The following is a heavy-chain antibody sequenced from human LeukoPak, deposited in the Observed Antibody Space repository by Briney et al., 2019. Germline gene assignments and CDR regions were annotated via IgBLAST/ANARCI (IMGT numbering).Heavy chain of an antibody. CDR3: ARHRSYTFDY. V-gene: IGHV3-7*01. Sequence: GGSLRLSCAASGFTFSSYGMSWVRQAPGKGLEWVANIKQDGSEKYYVDSVKGRFTISRDNAKNSLYLQMNSLRAEDTAVYYCARHRSYTFDYWGQGTLVTVSS. CDR2: IKQDGSEK. CDR1: GFTFSSYG. D-gene: IGHD2-2*02. J-gene: IGHJ4*02.